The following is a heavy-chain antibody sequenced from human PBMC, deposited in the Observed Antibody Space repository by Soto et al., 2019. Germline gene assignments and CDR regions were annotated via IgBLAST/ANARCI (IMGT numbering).Heavy chain of an antibody. CDR2: IVPMFGTA. V-gene: IGHV1-69*12. D-gene: IGHD3-3*01. Sequence: QVQLVQSGAEVKKPGSSVNVSCKTSGGTFGNSAVTWVRQAPGQGLEWLGGIVPMFGTANYAQKFQGRVTITADESTITAYMELSSLNTDDTAVYYCARDGDPQSAFWSGPLGGGRFDPWGQGTLVNVSS. CDR3: ARDGDPQSAFWSGPLGGGRFDP. CDR1: GGTFGNSA. J-gene: IGHJ5*02.